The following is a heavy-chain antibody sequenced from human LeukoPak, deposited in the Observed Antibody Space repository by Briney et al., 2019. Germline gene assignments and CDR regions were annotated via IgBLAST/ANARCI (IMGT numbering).Heavy chain of an antibody. CDR3: ARRYCSSTSCYVYWFDP. CDR2: INHSGST. Sequence: SETLSLTCAVYGGSFSGYYWSWIRQPPGKGLEWIGEINHSGSTNYNPSLKSRDTISVDTSKNQFSLKLSSVTAADTAVYYCARRYCSSTSCYVYWFDPWGQGTLVTVSS. CDR1: GGSFSGYY. J-gene: IGHJ5*02. V-gene: IGHV4-34*01. D-gene: IGHD2-2*01.